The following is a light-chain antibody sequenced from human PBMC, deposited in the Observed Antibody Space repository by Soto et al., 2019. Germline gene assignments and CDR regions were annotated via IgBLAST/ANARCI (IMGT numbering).Light chain of an antibody. CDR1: SSNIGSNT. CDR3: AAWDDSLIWV. V-gene: IGLV1-44*01. J-gene: IGLJ3*02. CDR2: SNN. Sequence: QSVLTQPPSASGTPGQRVTISCSGSSSNIGSNTVNCYQQLPGTAPKLLIYSNNQRPSGVPDRFSGSKSGTSASLAIRGLQSEDEADYYCAAWDDSLIWVFGGGTKVTVL.